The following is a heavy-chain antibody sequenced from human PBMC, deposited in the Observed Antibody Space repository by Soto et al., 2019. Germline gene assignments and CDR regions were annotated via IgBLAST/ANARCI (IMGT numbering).Heavy chain of an antibody. J-gene: IGHJ6*02. CDR1: GFTFSSYS. CDR3: ARDRSSTSWHYYYYYGMDV. V-gene: IGHV3-21*01. D-gene: IGHD2-2*01. CDR2: ISSSSSYI. Sequence: EVQLVESGGGLVKPGGSLRLSCAASGFTFSSYSMNWVRQAPGKGLEWVSSISSSSSYIYYADSVKGRFTISRDNAKNSLYLQMNSLRAEDTAVYYCARDRSSTSWHYYYYYGMDVWGQGTTVTVSS.